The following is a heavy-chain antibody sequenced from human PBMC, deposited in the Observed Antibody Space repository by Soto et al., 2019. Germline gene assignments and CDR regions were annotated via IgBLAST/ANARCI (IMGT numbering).Heavy chain of an antibody. D-gene: IGHD2-2*01. J-gene: IGHJ5*02. Sequence: QVQLQQWGAGLLKPSETLSLTCAVYGGSFSSYYWSWIRQPPGKGLEWIGQINHYGSTDYNPSLKSRVTLSVDTSKNHFSLRLSSVTAADTAMYSCATHCSSTSCYYTFDPWGQGTLVTVSS. CDR2: INHYGST. CDR3: ATHCSSTSCYYTFDP. V-gene: IGHV4-34*01. CDR1: GGSFSSYY.